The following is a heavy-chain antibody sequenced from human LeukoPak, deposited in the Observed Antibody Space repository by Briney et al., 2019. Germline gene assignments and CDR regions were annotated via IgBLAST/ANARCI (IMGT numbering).Heavy chain of an antibody. CDR1: GGSFSGYY. D-gene: IGHD4-17*01. V-gene: IGHV4-34*01. CDR3: ARGHDYGDYDTDSDAFDI. J-gene: IGHJ3*02. CDR2: INHSGST. Sequence: SETLSLTCAVYGGSFSGYYWSWIRQPPGKGLEWIGEINHSGSTNYNPSLKSRVTISVDTSKNQFSLKLSSVTAADTAVCYCARGHDYGDYDTDSDAFDIWGQGTMVTVSS.